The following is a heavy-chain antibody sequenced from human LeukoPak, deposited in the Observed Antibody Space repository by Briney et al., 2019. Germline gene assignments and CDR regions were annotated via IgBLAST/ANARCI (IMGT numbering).Heavy chain of an antibody. CDR1: GFTFSTYW. D-gene: IGHD4-17*01. Sequence: GGSLRLSCAASGFTFSTYWMHWVRQAPGKGLVWVSHIKTDGSSTTYADSVKGRFTISRDNARNTLYLQMNSLRAEDTAVYYCARDFRSNGDFHAFDIWGQGTKVTVSS. V-gene: IGHV3-74*01. CDR3: ARDFRSNGDFHAFDI. CDR2: IKTDGSST. J-gene: IGHJ3*02.